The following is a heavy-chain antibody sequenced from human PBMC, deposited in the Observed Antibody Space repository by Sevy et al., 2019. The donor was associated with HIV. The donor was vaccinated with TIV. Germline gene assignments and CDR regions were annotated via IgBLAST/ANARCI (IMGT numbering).Heavy chain of an antibody. J-gene: IGHJ4*01. CDR3: ASFGRRGFDY. CDR1: RFTFSSYW. V-gene: IGHV3-74*01. CDR2: ITSDGSST. Sequence: GGSLRLSCAASRFTFSSYWMHWVRQAPGKGLVWVSRITSDGSSTSYSDSVKGRFTISRDNAKNTLYLQMNSLRAEDTAVYYCASFGRRGFDYWGHGTLVTVSS. D-gene: IGHD3-10*01.